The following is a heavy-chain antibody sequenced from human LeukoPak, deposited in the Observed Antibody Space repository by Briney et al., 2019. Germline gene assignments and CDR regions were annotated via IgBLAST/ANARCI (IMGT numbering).Heavy chain of an antibody. CDR3: ATGSGSYYDS. CDR1: TFTFSTYW. D-gene: IGHD6-19*01. V-gene: IGHV3-74*01. Sequence: GGSLRLSCSASTFTFSTYWMHWVRQAPGKGLVWVSRINGDGSSTIYADPVRGRFTISRDNAKNMVYLQMNSLTAEDTAVYYCATGSGSYYDSWGQGTRVIVSS. J-gene: IGHJ4*02. CDR2: INGDGSST.